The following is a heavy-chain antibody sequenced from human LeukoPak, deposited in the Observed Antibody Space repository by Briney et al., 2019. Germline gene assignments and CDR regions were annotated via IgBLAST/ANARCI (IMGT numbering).Heavy chain of an antibody. D-gene: IGHD5-12*01. V-gene: IGHV3-21*01. CDR2: ISSSSSYI. Sequence: PGGSLRLSCAASGFTFSSYSMNWVRQAPGKGLEWVSSISSSSSYIYYADSVKGRFTISRDNAKNSLYLQMKSLRAEDTAVYYCARDFYPVATTGNDYWGQGTLVTVSS. CDR3: ARDFYPVATTGNDY. J-gene: IGHJ4*02. CDR1: GFTFSSYS.